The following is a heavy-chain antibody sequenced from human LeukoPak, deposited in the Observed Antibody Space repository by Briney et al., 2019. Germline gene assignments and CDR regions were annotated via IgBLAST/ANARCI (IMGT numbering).Heavy chain of an antibody. J-gene: IGHJ6*03. D-gene: IGHD3-10*01. Sequence: SETLSLTCAVYGGSFSGYYWTWIRQPPGKGLEWIGEINHSGSTNYNPSLKSRVTISVDTSKNQVSLKLSSVTAADTAVYYCARQGSGSYSYYYYMDVWGKGTTVTISS. V-gene: IGHV4-34*01. CDR1: GGSFSGYY. CDR3: ARQGSGSYSYYYYMDV. CDR2: INHSGST.